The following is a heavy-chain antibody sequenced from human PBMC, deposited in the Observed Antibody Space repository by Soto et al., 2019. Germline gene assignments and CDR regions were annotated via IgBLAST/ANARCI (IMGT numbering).Heavy chain of an antibody. V-gene: IGHV4-34*01. CDR2: INHSGST. CDR1: GGSFSGYY. Sequence: QVQLQQWGAGLLKPSETLSLTCAVYGGSFSGYYWSWIRQPPGKGLEWIGEINHSGSTNYNPSLKSRVTISVDTSKNQFSLKLSSVTAADTAVYYWARGSSGYYYSLVYWGQGTLVTVSS. D-gene: IGHD3-22*01. J-gene: IGHJ4*02. CDR3: ARGSSGYYYSLVY.